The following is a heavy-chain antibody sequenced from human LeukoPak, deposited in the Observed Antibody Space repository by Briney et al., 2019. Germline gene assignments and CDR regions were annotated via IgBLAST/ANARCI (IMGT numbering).Heavy chain of an antibody. Sequence: SETLSLTCTVSGGSVSSGSHYWGWIRQPPGKGLEWIGNIYYSGSTYYNPSLKSRVTISVETSKNQFSLKLSSVTAADTAVYYCARDGRFPPEVLPRYFDYWGQGTLVTVSS. D-gene: IGHD1-26*01. CDR2: IYYSGST. CDR1: GGSVSSGSHY. J-gene: IGHJ4*02. V-gene: IGHV4-39*07. CDR3: ARDGRFPPEVLPRYFDY.